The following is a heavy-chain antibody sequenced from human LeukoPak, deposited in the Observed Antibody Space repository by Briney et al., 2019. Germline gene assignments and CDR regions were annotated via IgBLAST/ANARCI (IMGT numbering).Heavy chain of an antibody. CDR3: ARERTLVLLWFGETSNQFDY. J-gene: IGHJ4*02. Sequence: GASVKVSCKASGYTFTSYGISWVRQAPGQGLEWMGWISAYNGNTNYAQKLQGRVTMTTDTSTSTAYMELRSLRSDDTAVYYCARERTLVLLWFGETSNQFDYWGQGTLVTVSS. D-gene: IGHD3-10*01. V-gene: IGHV1-18*01. CDR2: ISAYNGNT. CDR1: GYTFTSYG.